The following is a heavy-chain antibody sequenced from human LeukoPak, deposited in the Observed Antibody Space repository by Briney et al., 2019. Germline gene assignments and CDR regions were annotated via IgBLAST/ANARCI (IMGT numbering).Heavy chain of an antibody. CDR2: IYPGHSDT. D-gene: IGHD3-22*01. CDR3: ARAPLDSSGNHWGVWFDP. V-gene: IGHV5-51*01. CDR1: GYSFSSYW. J-gene: IGHJ5*02. Sequence: GESLKISCKGSGYSFSSYWIGWVRQMPGKGLEWMGIIYPGHSDTKYSPSFQGQVTMSADRSINTAYLQWSSLKASDTAIYYCARAPLDSSGNHWGVWFDPWGQGALVTVSS.